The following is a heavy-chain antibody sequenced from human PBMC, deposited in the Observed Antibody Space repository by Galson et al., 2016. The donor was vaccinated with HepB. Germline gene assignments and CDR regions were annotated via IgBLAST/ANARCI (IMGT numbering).Heavy chain of an antibody. CDR2: ISYHASNK. CDR1: GFTFSNYA. Sequence: SLRLSCAASGFTFSNYAMHWVRQAPGKGLEWVAVISYHASNKFYADSVKGRFTNSRDNSKNTLFLQVNSLRAEDTAVYYCVRIYRENSDWYEGVGHGMDGWGQGTTVIVSS. CDR3: VRIYRENSDWYEGVGHGMDG. J-gene: IGHJ6*02. D-gene: IGHD6-19*01. V-gene: IGHV3-30*04.